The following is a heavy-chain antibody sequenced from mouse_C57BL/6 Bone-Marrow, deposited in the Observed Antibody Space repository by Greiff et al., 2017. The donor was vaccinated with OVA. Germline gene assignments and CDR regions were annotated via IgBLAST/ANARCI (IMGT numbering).Heavy chain of an antibody. J-gene: IGHJ2*01. V-gene: IGHV1-19*01. D-gene: IGHD2-13*01. CDR3: ARWGLEGNY. CDR2: INPYNGGT. Sequence: EVKLVESGPVLVKPGASVKMSCKASGYTFTDYYMNWVKQSHGKSLEWIGVINPYNGGTSYNQKFKGKATLTVDKSSSTAYMELNSLTSEDSAVYYCARWGLEGNYWGQGTTLTVSS. CDR1: GYTFTDYY.